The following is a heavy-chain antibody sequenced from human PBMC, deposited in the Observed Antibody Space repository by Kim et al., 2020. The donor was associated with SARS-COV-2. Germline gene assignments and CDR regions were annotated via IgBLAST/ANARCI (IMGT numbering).Heavy chain of an antibody. V-gene: IGHV4-34*01. CDR2: INHSGAT. CDR1: GGSFSGYY. CDR3: ARLSSGGSFYCDS. D-gene: IGHD3-10*01. J-gene: IGHJ4*02. Sequence: SETLSLSCTVHGGSFSGYYWSWIRQPPGKGLEWIGEINHSGATNTIPSLKTRLIISVDTSKNQFSLRMSSVTAADTAVYYCARLSSGGSFYCDSWAQGTLVSAS.